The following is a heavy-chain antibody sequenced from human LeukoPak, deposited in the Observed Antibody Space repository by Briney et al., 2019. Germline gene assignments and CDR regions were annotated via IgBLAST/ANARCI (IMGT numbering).Heavy chain of an antibody. D-gene: IGHD3-16*01. J-gene: IGHJ4*02. V-gene: IGHV3-48*03. CDR3: ARDEPVWGY. CDR2: ISSSGSTI. CDR1: GFTFSNYE. Sequence: GGSLRLSCAASGFTFSNYEMNWVRQAPGKGLEWVSYISSSGSTIYYADFVKGRFTISRDNAKNSLYLQMNSLRAEDTAVYYCARDEPVWGYWGQGTLVTVSS.